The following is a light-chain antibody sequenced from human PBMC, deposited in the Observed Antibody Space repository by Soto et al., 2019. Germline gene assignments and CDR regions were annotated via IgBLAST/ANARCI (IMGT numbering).Light chain of an antibody. J-gene: IGKJ3*01. Sequence: EIVLPQSPGTLSLSPWERATLSCRASQSVSSSYLAWYQQKPGQAPRLLIYGASSRATGIPDRFSGSGSGTDFTLNISRLEREDFAVYYCQQYGSSLFTFGPGTQVDI. V-gene: IGKV3-20*01. CDR1: QSVSSSY. CDR2: GAS. CDR3: QQYGSSLFT.